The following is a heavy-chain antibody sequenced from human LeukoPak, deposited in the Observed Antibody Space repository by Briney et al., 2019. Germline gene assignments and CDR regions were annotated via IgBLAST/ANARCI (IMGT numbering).Heavy chain of an antibody. CDR1: GGSFSGFY. D-gene: IGHD6-25*01. V-gene: IGHV4-34*01. J-gene: IGHJ5*02. Sequence: SDTLSLTCAVYGGSFSGFYWSWIRHVPGKGLEWIGEINYTGSTSYNPSLKSRVTISVDTSQNQFFLLLTSVTAADTAVYYCARVAGYLPTRWFDPWGQGTHVTVSS. CDR3: ARVAGYLPTRWFDP. CDR2: INYTGST.